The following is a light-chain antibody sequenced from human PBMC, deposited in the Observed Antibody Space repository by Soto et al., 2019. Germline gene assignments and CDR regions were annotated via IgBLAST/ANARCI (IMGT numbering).Light chain of an antibody. Sequence: QSALTQPRSVSGSPGQSVTISCSGTSSDVGGYDYVSWSQQHPGKAPKLLIYDVSKRPSGVPDRFSGSKSGNTASLTISGLLAEDGADYYCCSYAGTYTWMFGGGTKVTVL. V-gene: IGLV2-11*01. CDR3: CSYAGTYTWM. CDR1: SSDVGGYDY. J-gene: IGLJ3*02. CDR2: DVS.